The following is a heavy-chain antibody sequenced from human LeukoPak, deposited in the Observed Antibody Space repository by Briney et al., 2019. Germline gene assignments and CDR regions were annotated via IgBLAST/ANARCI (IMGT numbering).Heavy chain of an antibody. Sequence: GGSLRLSCAASGFTFSSYSMNWVRQAPGKGLEGVSYISSSSSTIYYADSVKGRFTISRDNAKNSLYLQMNSLRVEDTAVYYCARDEPTVTTGPPVGSWGQGTLVTVSS. V-gene: IGHV3-48*04. CDR1: GFTFSSYS. CDR3: ARDEPTVTTGPPVGS. D-gene: IGHD4-17*01. J-gene: IGHJ4*02. CDR2: ISSSSSTI.